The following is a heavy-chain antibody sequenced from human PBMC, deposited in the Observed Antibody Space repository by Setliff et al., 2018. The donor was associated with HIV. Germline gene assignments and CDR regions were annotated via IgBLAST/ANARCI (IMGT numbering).Heavy chain of an antibody. CDR2: ISAYNGNT. Sequence: ASVKVSCKASGYTFTSYGISWVRQAPGQGLEWMGWISAYNGNTNYAQKLQGRVTVTTDTSSSTAYLDLRSLRSDDTAVYYCARARYGGFDHWGQGSLVTVSS. CDR3: ARARYGGFDH. D-gene: IGHD3-16*01. V-gene: IGHV1-18*01. CDR1: GYTFTSYG. J-gene: IGHJ4*02.